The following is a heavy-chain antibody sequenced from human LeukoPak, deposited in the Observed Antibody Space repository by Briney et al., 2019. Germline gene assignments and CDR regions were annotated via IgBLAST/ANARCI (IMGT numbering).Heavy chain of an antibody. CDR2: IRYDGSNK. CDR1: GFTFSSYG. D-gene: IGHD3-22*01. J-gene: IGHJ6*03. V-gene: IGHV3-30*02. CDR3: AKDHYYDSSGYYYNYYYMDV. Sequence: GGSLRLSCAASGFTFSSYGMHWVRQAPGKGLEWVAFIRYDGSNKYYADSVKGRFTISRDNSKNTLYLQMNSLRAEDTAVYYCAKDHYYDSSGYYYNYYYMDVWGKGTTVTISS.